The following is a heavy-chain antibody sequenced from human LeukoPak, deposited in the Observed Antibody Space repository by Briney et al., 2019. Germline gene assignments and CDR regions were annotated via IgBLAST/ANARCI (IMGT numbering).Heavy chain of an antibody. CDR3: VKGGLRFTPMVVFTEGLDY. CDR2: ILDSSAHT. J-gene: IGHJ4*02. CDR1: GFTFSTFG. D-gene: IGHD3-22*01. V-gene: IGHV3-23*01. Sequence: PGGSLRLSCAASGFTFSTFGMTWVRQAPGKGLEGVSGILDSSAHTYYADSVKGRFTISRDNSKNTLYLQMNSLRAEDTAVYYCVKGGLRFTPMVVFTEGLDYWGQGTLVTVSS.